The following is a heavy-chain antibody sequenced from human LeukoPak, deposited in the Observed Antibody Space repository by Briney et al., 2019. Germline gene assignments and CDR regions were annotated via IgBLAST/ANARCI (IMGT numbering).Heavy chain of an antibody. V-gene: IGHV1-69*04. J-gene: IGHJ4*02. D-gene: IGHD2-2*02. CDR1: GGTFSSYA. CDR3: ARDRGGYCSSTSCHREAFDY. Sequence: GASVKVSCKASGGTFSSYAISWVRQAPGQGLERMGRIIPILGIANYAQKFQGRVTITADKSTSTAYMELSNLRSEDTAVYYCARDRGGYCSSTSCHREAFDYWGQGTLVTVSS. CDR2: IIPILGIA.